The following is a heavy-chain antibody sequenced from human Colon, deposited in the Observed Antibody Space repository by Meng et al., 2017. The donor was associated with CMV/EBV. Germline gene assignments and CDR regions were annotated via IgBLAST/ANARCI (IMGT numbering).Heavy chain of an antibody. CDR3: ARDRRDIVATVVRGNWFDP. CDR1: LGYIKTTY. V-gene: IGHV4-59*01. J-gene: IGHJ5*02. CDR2: IDFNGST. Sequence: SDTLSLTFTVSLGYIKTTYWGWFRRPPGKGLEWFGSIDFNGSTNHNSSLTRRITMSVDTSKNQFSLRIRSVTAADTAFYYCARDRRDIVATVVRGNWFDPWGQGTPVTVSS. D-gene: IGHD5-12*01.